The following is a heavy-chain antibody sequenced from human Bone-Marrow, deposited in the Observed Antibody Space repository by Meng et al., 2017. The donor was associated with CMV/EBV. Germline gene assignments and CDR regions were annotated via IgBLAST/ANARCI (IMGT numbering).Heavy chain of an antibody. Sequence: SETLSLTCTVAGGSISSSSYYWSWIRQPPGKGLEWIGEINHSGSTNYNPSLKSRVTISVDTSKNQFSLKLSSVTAADTAVYYCARGLNDFWSGYYVDYWGQGTLVTVSS. D-gene: IGHD3-3*01. CDR3: ARGLNDFWSGYYVDY. CDR2: INHSGST. J-gene: IGHJ4*02. V-gene: IGHV4-39*07. CDR1: GGSISSSSYY.